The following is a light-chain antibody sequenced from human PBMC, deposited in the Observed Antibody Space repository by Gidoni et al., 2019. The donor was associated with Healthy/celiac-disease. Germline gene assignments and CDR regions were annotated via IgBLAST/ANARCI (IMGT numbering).Light chain of an antibody. J-gene: IGKJ4*01. V-gene: IGKV3-15*01. CDR2: GAS. CDR1: QSVSSN. CDR3: QQYNNWPLT. Sequence: IVLTPSPATLSVSPGERATLSCRASQSVSSNLAWYQQKPGQAPRLLIYGASTRAPGIPARFSGSGSGTEFTLTISSLQSEDFAVYYCQQYNNWPLTFGGGTKVEIK.